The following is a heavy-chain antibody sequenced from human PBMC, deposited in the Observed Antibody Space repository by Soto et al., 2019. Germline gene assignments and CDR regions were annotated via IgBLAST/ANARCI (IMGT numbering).Heavy chain of an antibody. J-gene: IGHJ6*02. D-gene: IGHD3-16*01. Sequence: PSETLSLTCTVSGGSISSYYWSWMRHPPGKGLEWIGHIYYSGSTSYNPSLKSRVAISIDTSTNQFSLRLSSVTAADTAVYYCARGVMRGGMDVWGQGTTVTVSS. CDR2: IYYSGST. V-gene: IGHV4-59*01. CDR1: GGSISSYY. CDR3: ARGVMRGGMDV.